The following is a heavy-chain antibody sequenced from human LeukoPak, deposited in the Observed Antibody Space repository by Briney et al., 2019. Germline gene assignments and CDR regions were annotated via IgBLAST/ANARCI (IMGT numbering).Heavy chain of an antibody. CDR3: ARELMVTATELPYTWFDP. J-gene: IGHJ5*02. V-gene: IGHV1-69*04. CDR2: LILILGIA. Sequence: ASVKVSCKASGGTFSSYAISWVRQAPGQGLEWLGRLILILGIANYAQTFQGRVTITADKSTSTAYMELSSLRSEDTAVYDCARELMVTATELPYTWFDPWGQGTLVTVFS. CDR1: GGTFSSYA. D-gene: IGHD2-21*02.